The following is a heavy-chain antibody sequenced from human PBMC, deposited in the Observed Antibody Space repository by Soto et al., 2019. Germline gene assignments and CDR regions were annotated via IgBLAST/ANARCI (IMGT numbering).Heavy chain of an antibody. V-gene: IGHV4-30-4*01. CDR2: IYYSGST. CDR3: ARAVRGSYYDY. D-gene: IGHD1-26*01. Sequence: SETLSLTCTVSGGSISSGDYYWSWIRQPPGKGLEWIGYIYYSGSTYYNPSLKSRVTISVDTSKNQFSLKPSSVTAADTAVYYCARAVRGSYYDYWGQGTLVTVSS. CDR1: GGSISSGDYY. J-gene: IGHJ4*02.